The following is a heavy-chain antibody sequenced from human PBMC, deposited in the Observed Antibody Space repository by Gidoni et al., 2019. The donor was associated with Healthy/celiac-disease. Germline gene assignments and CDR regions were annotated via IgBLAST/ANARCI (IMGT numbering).Heavy chain of an antibody. V-gene: IGHV1-69*17. Sequence: QVQLVQSGAEVKKPGSSVKVSCKASGGTFSSYAISWVRQAPGQGLEWMGGIIPIFGIANYAQKFQGRVTITADKSTSTAYMELSSLRSEDTAVYYCARDGSYDILTGYYPFDYWGQGTLVTVSS. J-gene: IGHJ4*02. CDR2: IIPIFGIA. CDR1: GGTFSSYA. D-gene: IGHD3-9*01. CDR3: ARDGSYDILTGYYPFDY.